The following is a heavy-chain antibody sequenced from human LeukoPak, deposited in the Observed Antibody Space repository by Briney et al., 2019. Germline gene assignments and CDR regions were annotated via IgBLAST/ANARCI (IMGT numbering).Heavy chain of an antibody. CDR1: GFTFSSYA. Sequence: PGGSLRLSCAASGFTFSSYAMHWVRQVPGYGLEWVAVISYDGSNKYYADSVKGRFTISRDNSKNTLYLQMNSLRAEDTAVYCCARDGTYYDSSGLFDYWGQGTLVTVSS. CDR2: ISYDGSNK. D-gene: IGHD3-22*01. V-gene: IGHV3-30-3*01. J-gene: IGHJ4*02. CDR3: ARDGTYYDSSGLFDY.